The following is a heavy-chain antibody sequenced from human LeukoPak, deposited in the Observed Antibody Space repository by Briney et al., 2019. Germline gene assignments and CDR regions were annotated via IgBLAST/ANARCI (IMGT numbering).Heavy chain of an antibody. CDR3: ARGGATMVRGVHGY. Sequence: SETLSLTCAVYGGSFSGYYWNWIRQPPGRGLEWIGEINHSGSTNYNPSLKSRVTISVDTSKNQFSLKLSSVTAADTAVYYCARGGATMVRGVHGYWGQGTLVTVSS. V-gene: IGHV4-34*01. CDR2: INHSGST. D-gene: IGHD3-10*01. CDR1: GGSFSGYY. J-gene: IGHJ4*02.